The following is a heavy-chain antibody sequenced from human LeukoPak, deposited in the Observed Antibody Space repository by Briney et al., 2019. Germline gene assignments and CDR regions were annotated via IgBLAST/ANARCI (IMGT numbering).Heavy chain of an antibody. J-gene: IGHJ5*02. CDR1: GYTFTSYD. Sequence: ASVKVSCKASGYTFTSYDINWVRQATGQGLEWMGWMNPNSGNTGYAQKFQGRVTMTRNTSISTAYMELSSLRSEDTAVYYCAVRWGIAAPDNWFDPWGQGTLVTVSS. CDR3: AVRWGIAAPDNWFDP. V-gene: IGHV1-8*01. D-gene: IGHD6-25*01. CDR2: MNPNSGNT.